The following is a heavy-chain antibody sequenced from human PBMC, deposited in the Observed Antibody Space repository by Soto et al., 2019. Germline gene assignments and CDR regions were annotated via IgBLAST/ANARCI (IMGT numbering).Heavy chain of an antibody. Sequence: TSETLSLTCTVSGGSISSYYWSWIRQPPGKGLEWIGYIYYSGSTNYSPSLKSRVTISVDTSKNQFSLKLSSVTAADTAVYLCAKQPYSHGPIYYFAYWGQGTLVIVSS. V-gene: IGHV4-59*08. CDR2: IYYSGST. CDR1: GGSISSYY. D-gene: IGHD5-18*01. J-gene: IGHJ4*02. CDR3: AKQPYSHGPIYYFAY.